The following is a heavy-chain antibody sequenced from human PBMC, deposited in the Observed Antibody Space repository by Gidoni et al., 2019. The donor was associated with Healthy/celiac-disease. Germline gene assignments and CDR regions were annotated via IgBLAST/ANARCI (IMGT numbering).Heavy chain of an antibody. CDR3: AKDLDPGELPQFNY. V-gene: IGHV3-23*01. D-gene: IGHD2-15*01. CDR2: IGGSGGST. J-gene: IGHJ4*02. Sequence: EVQLLESVGGLVQPGGSLSLSSAASGFTFSSYARSWVRKAPGKGLGWVSAIGGSGGSTYYEDSGKGRFTSSRDKSKNTLYLQMNSLRAEDTAVYYCAKDLDPGELPQFNYWGQGTLVTVSS. CDR1: GFTFSSYA.